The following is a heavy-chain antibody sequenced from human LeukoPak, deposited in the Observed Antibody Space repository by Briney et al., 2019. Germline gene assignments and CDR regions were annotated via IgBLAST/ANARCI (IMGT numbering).Heavy chain of an antibody. V-gene: IGHV4-34*01. J-gene: IGHJ4*02. CDR2: INHSGNT. Sequence: PPETLSLTCAVYGGSFSGYYWNWIRQPPRKGLEWIGEINHSGNTNYAPSLKSRVTMSVDTSKNQFSLRLSSVTAADTAVYYCARDHNYDSSGYFLYYWGRGTLVTVSS. D-gene: IGHD3-22*01. CDR3: ARDHNYDSSGYFLYY. CDR1: GGSFSGYY.